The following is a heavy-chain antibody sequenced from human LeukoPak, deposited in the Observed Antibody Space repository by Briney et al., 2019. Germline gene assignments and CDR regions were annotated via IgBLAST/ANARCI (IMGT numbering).Heavy chain of an antibody. D-gene: IGHD1-7*01. Sequence: GRSLRLSCAASGFTSSSSVMHWVRQAPGKRLEWVAAISYDGRDKYFADSVKGRFTISRDNSKNTVDLQVNGLRAEDTAVYYCARETGNYYFDFWGQGTLVTVSS. CDR2: ISYDGRDK. CDR1: GFTSSSSV. CDR3: ARETGNYYFDF. V-gene: IGHV3-30*03. J-gene: IGHJ4*02.